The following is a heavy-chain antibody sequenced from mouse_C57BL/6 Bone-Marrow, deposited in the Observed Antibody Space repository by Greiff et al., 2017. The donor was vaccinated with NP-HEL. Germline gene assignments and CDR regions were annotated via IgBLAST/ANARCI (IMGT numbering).Heavy chain of an antibody. Sequence: EVQLVESGGGLVKPGGSLKLSCAASGFTFSSYSMSWVRQTPEKRLEWVATISDGGSYTYYPDNVKGRFTISGDNAKNNLYLQMGHLKSEDAAMYYCARLCYAMDYCGQGTSVTVSS. CDR2: ISDGGSYT. CDR1: GFTFSSYS. CDR3: ARLCYAMDY. V-gene: IGHV5-4*01. J-gene: IGHJ4*01.